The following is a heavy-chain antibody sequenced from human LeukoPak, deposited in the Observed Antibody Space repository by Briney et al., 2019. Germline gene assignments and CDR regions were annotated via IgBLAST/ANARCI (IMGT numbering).Heavy chain of an antibody. CDR3: ATVGPGSAFDI. J-gene: IGHJ3*02. CDR2: FDPEDGET. D-gene: IGHD3-10*01. Sequence: ASVKVSCMVSGYTLTELSMHWVRQPPGKGLEWMGGFDPEDGETIYAQKFQGRVTMTEDTSTDTAYMELSSLRSEDTAVYYCATVGPGSAFDIWGQGTMVTVSS. CDR1: GYTLTELS. V-gene: IGHV1-24*01.